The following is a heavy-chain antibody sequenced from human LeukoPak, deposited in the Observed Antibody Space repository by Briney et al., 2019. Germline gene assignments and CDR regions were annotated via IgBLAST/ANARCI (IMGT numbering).Heavy chain of an antibody. D-gene: IGHD3-22*01. Sequence: GGSLRLSCVASGFTFSSYAMHWVRQAPGKGLEWVAVISYDGSNEYYADSVKGRFTISRDNSKNALYLQMNSLRAEDTAVYYCARDGRYYYDSSGYQEVPPFDYWGQGTLVTVSS. CDR2: ISYDGSNE. V-gene: IGHV3-30*04. J-gene: IGHJ4*02. CDR1: GFTFSSYA. CDR3: ARDGRYYYDSSGYQEVPPFDY.